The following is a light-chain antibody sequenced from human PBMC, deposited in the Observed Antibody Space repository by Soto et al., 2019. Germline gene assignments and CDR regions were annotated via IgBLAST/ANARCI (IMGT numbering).Light chain of an antibody. V-gene: IGKV1-6*01. J-gene: IGKJ1*01. CDR2: DAS. CDR3: LQLYNFSWT. CDR1: QNINNY. Sequence: QMTPSPSSLSASVWARVPITCQASQNINNYLNLYQQKPGRAPKLLIYDASNLQSGVPSRFSGSGSGTDFTLTISRLQPEDFATYYCLQLYNFSWTFGQGTKVDIK.